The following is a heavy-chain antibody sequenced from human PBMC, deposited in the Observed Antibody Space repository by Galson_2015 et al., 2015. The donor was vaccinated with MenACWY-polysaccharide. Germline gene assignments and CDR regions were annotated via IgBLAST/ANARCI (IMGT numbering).Heavy chain of an antibody. D-gene: IGHD2-15*01. CDR3: AKANSGGICTSGWACWFDP. Sequence: SLRLSCAASGFTFTNYAMNWVRQAPGKGLEWVSSIGGSGTTYYADSVKGRFTISRDNSKNTVYLRMNSLRAEDTAIYYCAKANSGGICTSGWACWFDPWGQGSLVIVSS. J-gene: IGHJ5*02. CDR2: IGGSGTT. V-gene: IGHV3-23*01. CDR1: GFTFTNYA.